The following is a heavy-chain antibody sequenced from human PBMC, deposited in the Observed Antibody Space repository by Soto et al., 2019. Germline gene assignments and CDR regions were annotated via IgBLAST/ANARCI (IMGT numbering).Heavy chain of an antibody. V-gene: IGHV1-3*01. D-gene: IGHD4-4*01. CDR3: ARVPTVSHYYYYGMDV. Sequence: ASVKVSCKTSGYTFRTYSIHWVRKAPGQRFEWMGWMNAGNGNTKHSETFQGRVIITRDTSASTAYMELSSLRSEDTAVYYCARVPTVSHYYYYGMDVWGQGTTVTVSS. CDR2: MNAGNGNT. CDR1: GYTFRTYS. J-gene: IGHJ6*02.